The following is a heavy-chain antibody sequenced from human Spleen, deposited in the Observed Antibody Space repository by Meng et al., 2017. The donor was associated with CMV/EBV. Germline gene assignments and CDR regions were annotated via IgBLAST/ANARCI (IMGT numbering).Heavy chain of an antibody. V-gene: IGHV1-2*02. CDR2: IAPNSGGT. Sequence: YYMHWVRQAPGHGLEWMGWIAPNSGGTKYAQKFQARVTLTRDTSTSTAYMELSRLRSDDAAVYYCARGVGRGAYCTGTSCSISYGDHWGQGTLVTVSS. J-gene: IGHJ4*02. CDR1: YY. CDR3: ARGVGRGAYCTGTSCSISYGDH. D-gene: IGHD2-2*01.